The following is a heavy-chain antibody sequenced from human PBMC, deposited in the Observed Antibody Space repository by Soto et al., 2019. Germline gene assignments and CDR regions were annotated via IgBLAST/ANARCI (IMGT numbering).Heavy chain of an antibody. Sequence: EVQLVQSGAEVKKPGESLKISCKGSGYSFTSYWIGWVRQMPGKGLEWMGIIYPGDSDTRYSPSFQGQVTISADKSISTAYLQWSSLKASDTAMYYCARQGGVIAAAGTGGDAFDIWGQGTMVTVSS. CDR1: GYSFTSYW. CDR3: ARQGGVIAAAGTGGDAFDI. J-gene: IGHJ3*02. V-gene: IGHV5-51*01. D-gene: IGHD6-13*01. CDR2: IYPGDSDT.